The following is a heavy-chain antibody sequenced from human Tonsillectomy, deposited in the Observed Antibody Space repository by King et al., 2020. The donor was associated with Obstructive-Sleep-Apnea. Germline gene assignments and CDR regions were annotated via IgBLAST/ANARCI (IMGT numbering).Heavy chain of an antibody. CDR1: GFTFSIYG. CDR3: AKDRWELDY. CDR2: ISYDGSSK. Sequence: VQLVESGGGVVQPGRSLRLSCAASGFTFSIYGMHWVRQAPGKGLEWVAVISYDGSSKYYADSVKGRFTISRDNSKNTLYLQMNSLRAEDTAVYYCAKDRWELDYWGQGTLVTVSS. D-gene: IGHD1-26*01. J-gene: IGHJ4*02. V-gene: IGHV3-30*18.